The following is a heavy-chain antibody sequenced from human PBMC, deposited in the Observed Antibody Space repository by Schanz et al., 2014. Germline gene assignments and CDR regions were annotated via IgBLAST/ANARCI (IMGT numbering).Heavy chain of an antibody. CDR3: AKSGYCRSTSCYQYNYYGLDV. J-gene: IGHJ6*02. D-gene: IGHD2-2*03. Sequence: VHLVESGGGVVQPGGSLRLSCAASGFTFSSYWMHWVRQAPGKGLVWISRINSDGSSASYADSVKGRFSISRDNSKNTLYLQMDSLRAEDTAVYYCAKSGYCRSTSCYQYNYYGLDVWGQGTTVTVSS. CDR2: INSDGSSA. CDR1: GFTFSSYW. V-gene: IGHV3-74*02.